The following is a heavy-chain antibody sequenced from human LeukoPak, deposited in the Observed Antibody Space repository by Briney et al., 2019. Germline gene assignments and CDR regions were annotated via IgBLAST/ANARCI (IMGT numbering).Heavy chain of an antibody. Sequence: GASVKVSCKASGYTFTGCYMHWVRQAPGQGLEWMGWINPNSGGTNYAQKFQGWVTMTRDTSISTAYMELSRLRSDDTAVYYCAREDIAAAGLNWFDPWGQGTLVTVSS. V-gene: IGHV1-2*04. CDR1: GYTFTGCY. D-gene: IGHD6-13*01. CDR2: INPNSGGT. J-gene: IGHJ5*02. CDR3: AREDIAAAGLNWFDP.